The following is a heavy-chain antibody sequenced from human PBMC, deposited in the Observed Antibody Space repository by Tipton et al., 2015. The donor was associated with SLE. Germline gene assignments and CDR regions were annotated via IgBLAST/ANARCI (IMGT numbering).Heavy chain of an antibody. J-gene: IGHJ4*01. V-gene: IGHV4-59*01. Sequence: TLSLTCTVSGGSFSRYFWSWIRQPPGKGLEWIGHIQITATTNYNPSLKSRVTISVDTAKNQYSLKVNSVTAADTAVYFCARRGYSSGWNCFAHWGHGTLVTVSS. CDR1: GGSFSRYF. CDR2: IQITATT. CDR3: ARRGYSSGWNCFAH. D-gene: IGHD6-19*01.